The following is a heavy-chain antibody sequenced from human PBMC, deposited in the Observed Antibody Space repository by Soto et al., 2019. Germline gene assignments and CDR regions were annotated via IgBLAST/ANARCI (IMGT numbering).Heavy chain of an antibody. CDR3: ARPYYDILTGYYNTRYYYGMDV. J-gene: IGHJ6*02. CDR1: GFTFSSYA. V-gene: IGHV3-30-3*01. D-gene: IGHD3-9*01. CDR2: ISYDGSTK. Sequence: QVQLVESGGGVVQPGRSLRLSCAASGFTFSSYAMHWVRQAPGKGREWVAVISYDGSTKDYADSVKGRFTISRDNSQNTLYLQMNSLRAEDTAVYSCARPYYDILTGYYNTRYYYGMDVWGQGTTVTVSS.